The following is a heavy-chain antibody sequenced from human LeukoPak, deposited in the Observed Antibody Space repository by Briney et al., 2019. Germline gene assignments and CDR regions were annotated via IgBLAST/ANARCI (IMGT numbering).Heavy chain of an antibody. CDR3: ASRVYYDFWSGFQSDY. D-gene: IGHD3-3*01. Sequence: SVTLSLTCTVSGGSISSSSYYWGWIRQPPGKGLEWIGSIYYSGITYYNPSLKSRVTISVDTSKNQFSLKLSSVTAADTAVYYCASRVYYDFWSGFQSDYWGQGTLVTVSS. J-gene: IGHJ4*02. V-gene: IGHV4-39*01. CDR2: IYYSGIT. CDR1: GGSISSSSYY.